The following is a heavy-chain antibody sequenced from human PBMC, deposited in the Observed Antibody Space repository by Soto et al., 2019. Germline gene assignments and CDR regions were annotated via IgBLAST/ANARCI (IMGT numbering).Heavy chain of an antibody. J-gene: IGHJ4*02. CDR2: ISSSGSTI. Sequence: GGSLRLSCAASGFTFSSYEMNWVRQAPGKGLEWVSYISSSGSTIYYADSVKGRFTISRDNAKNSLYLQRNSLRAEDTAVYYCARAPRNYDFWSGYYYYFDYWGQGTLVTGSS. CDR1: GFTFSSYE. CDR3: ARAPRNYDFWSGYYYYFDY. V-gene: IGHV3-48*03. D-gene: IGHD3-3*01.